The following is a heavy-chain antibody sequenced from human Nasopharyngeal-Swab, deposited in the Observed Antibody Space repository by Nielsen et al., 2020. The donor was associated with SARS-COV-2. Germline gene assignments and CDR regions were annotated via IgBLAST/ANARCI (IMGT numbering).Heavy chain of an antibody. V-gene: IGHV3-23*01. CDR3: AKGSRGYCSGGSCYLYYFDY. J-gene: IGHJ4*02. D-gene: IGHD2-15*01. CDR2: ISGSGGST. Sequence: WIRQPPGKGLEWVSAISGSGGSTCYADSVKGRFTISRDNSKNTLYLQMNSLRAEDTAVYYCAKGSRGYCSGGSCYLYYFDYWGQGTLVTVSS.